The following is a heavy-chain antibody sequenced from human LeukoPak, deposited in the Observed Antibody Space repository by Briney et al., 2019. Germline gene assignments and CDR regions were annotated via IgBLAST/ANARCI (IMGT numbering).Heavy chain of an antibody. J-gene: IGHJ4*02. CDR3: ARPMYYCDSSGYTFDY. V-gene: IGHV3-30-3*01. Sequence: GGSLRLSCAASGFTFSSYPMHWVRQAPGKGLEWVAVISYDGSNKYYADSVKGRFTISRDNSKNTLYLQMNSLRAEDTAVYYCARPMYYCDSSGYTFDYWGQGTLVTVSS. CDR1: GFTFSSYP. CDR2: ISYDGSNK. D-gene: IGHD3-22*01.